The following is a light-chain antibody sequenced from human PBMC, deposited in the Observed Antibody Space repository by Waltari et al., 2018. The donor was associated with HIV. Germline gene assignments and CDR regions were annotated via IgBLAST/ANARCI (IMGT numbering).Light chain of an antibody. CDR2: DVT. CDR1: SSDVGAYSY. Sequence: QSALTQPPSASGSPGQSATISCTGTSSDVGAYSYVSWFQQHPGKAPKLMIYDVTKRPSGVPDRFSGSKSDNTASLTISGLQAEDEADYYCSSYATGNTYVFGTGTSVTVL. J-gene: IGLJ1*01. CDR3: SSYATGNTYV. V-gene: IGLV2-8*01.